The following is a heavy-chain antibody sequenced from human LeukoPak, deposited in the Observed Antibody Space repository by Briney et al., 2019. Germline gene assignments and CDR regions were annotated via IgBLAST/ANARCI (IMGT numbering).Heavy chain of an antibody. CDR2: INHSGST. J-gene: IGHJ4*02. D-gene: IGHD3-10*01. Sequence: PSETLSLTCAVYGGSFSGYYWSWIRQPPGKGLEWIGEINHSGSTNYNPSLKSRVTISVDTSKNQFSLKLSSVTAADTAVYYCARGLPYGSGSYYKYWGQGTLVTVSS. CDR3: ARGLPYGSGSYYKY. V-gene: IGHV4-34*01. CDR1: GGSFSGYY.